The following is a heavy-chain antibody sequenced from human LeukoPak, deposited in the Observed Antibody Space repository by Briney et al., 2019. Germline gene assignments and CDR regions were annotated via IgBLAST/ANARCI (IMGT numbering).Heavy chain of an antibody. J-gene: IGHJ4*02. CDR3: AVAPGDY. V-gene: IGHV1-2*02. CDR2: INPNTGDT. CDR1: GYTFTGYY. Sequence: ASVRVSCKASGYTFTGYYMHWVRQAPGQGLEWMGWINPNTGDTHYAQKFQGRVTLTRDTSITTVYMELSRLTSDDTAIFYCAVAPGDYWGQGTLVTVSS. D-gene: IGHD2-21*01.